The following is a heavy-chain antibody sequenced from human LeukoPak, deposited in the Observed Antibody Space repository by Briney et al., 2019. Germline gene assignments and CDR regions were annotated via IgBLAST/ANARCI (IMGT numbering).Heavy chain of an antibody. Sequence: KSSETLSLTCTVSGGSISSYYWSWIRQPAGKGLEWIGRIYGSGSTNYNPSLERRVTMSLDASTKQFSLKLSSVTAADPAVHYCARDPPGGAAYYYYGMVVWGQGTTVSVPS. V-gene: IGHV4-4*07. CDR2: IYGSGST. CDR3: ARDPPGGAAYYYYGMVV. D-gene: IGHD6-13*01. CDR1: GGSISSYY. J-gene: IGHJ6*02.